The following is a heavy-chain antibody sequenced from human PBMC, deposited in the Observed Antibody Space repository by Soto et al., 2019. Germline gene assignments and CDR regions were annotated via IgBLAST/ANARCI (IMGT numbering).Heavy chain of an antibody. J-gene: IGHJ4*02. Sequence: GESLKISCNGSGYNFAGFWIAWVRQMPGKGLELMGIIYPSDSDTRYRPSFQGQVTISADKSISSAYLQWSSLRASDTAMYYCASGGVSTRTFDYWGQGTPVTVSS. CDR1: GYNFAGFW. D-gene: IGHD3-3*01. CDR3: ASGGVSTRTFDY. CDR2: IYPSDSDT. V-gene: IGHV5-51*01.